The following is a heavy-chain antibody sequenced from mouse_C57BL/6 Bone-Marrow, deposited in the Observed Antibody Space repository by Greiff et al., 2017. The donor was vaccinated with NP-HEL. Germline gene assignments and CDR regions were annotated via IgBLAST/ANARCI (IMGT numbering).Heavy chain of an antibody. CDR2: IWWDDDK. D-gene: IGHD2-2*01. CDR1: GFSLSTFGMG. Sequence: QVTLTESGPGILQPSQTLSLTCSFSGFSLSTFGMGVGWIRQPSGKGLEWLAPIWWDDDKYYNPALKSRLTISKDTSKNQVFLKIANVDTADTATYYCAQYGYDYAMDYWGQGTSVTVSS. V-gene: IGHV8-8*01. CDR3: AQYGYDYAMDY. J-gene: IGHJ4*01.